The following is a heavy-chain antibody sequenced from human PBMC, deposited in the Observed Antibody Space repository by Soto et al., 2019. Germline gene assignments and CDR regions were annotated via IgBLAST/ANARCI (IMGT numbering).Heavy chain of an antibody. CDR3: ARSIVVVTALDY. J-gene: IGHJ4*02. CDR1: GYTFTSYA. D-gene: IGHD2-21*02. V-gene: IGHV1-3*05. Sequence: QVQLVQSGAEEKKPGASVKVSCKASGYTFTSYAMHWVRQAPGQRLEWMGWINAGNGNTKYSQKFQGRVTITRDTSASTAYMELSSLRSEDTAVYYCARSIVVVTALDYWGKGPLVTVSS. CDR2: INAGNGNT.